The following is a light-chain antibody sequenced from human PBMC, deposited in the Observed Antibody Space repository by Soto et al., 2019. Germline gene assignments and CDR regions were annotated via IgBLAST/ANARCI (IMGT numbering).Light chain of an antibody. V-gene: IGKV1-5*01. CDR2: DAS. J-gene: IGKJ1*01. CDR3: PQYHNYPRT. Sequence: DIQMTQSPSTLSASVGDRVTITCRASQSIRTWLAWYQHKPGKAPKILIYDASTVESGVRSRVSGSGSGSEYTLTISYLQPAGFETYYGPQYHNYPRTFGQGTRVEIK. CDR1: QSIRTW.